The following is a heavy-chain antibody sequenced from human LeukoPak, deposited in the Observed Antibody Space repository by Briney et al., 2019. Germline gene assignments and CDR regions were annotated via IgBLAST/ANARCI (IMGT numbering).Heavy chain of an antibody. CDR2: ISWSRGSI. CDR1: GFTFDDYA. J-gene: IGHJ3*02. Sequence: PGRSLRLSCAASGFTFDDYAMHWVRHAPGKGLEGVSGISWSRGSIGYADSVKGRFTISRDNAKNSLYLQMNSLRAEDTALYYCAKDIAGAVAGRLGPGDAFDIWGQGTMVTVSS. V-gene: IGHV3-9*01. D-gene: IGHD6-19*01. CDR3: AKDIAGAVAGRLGPGDAFDI.